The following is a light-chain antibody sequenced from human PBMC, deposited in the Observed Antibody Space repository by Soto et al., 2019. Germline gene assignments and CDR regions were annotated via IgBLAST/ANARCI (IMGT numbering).Light chain of an antibody. V-gene: IGLV1-47*01. CDR2: RNN. CDR3: PAWDDSLRGFYV. Sequence: QSVLTQPPSASGTPGQRVTISCSGSSSNIGSNYVYWYQQLPGTAPKLLIYRNNQRPSGVPDRFSGSKSGTSASLAISGLRSEDEADYYCPAWDDSLRGFYVFGTGTKLTAL. J-gene: IGLJ1*01. CDR1: SSNIGSNY.